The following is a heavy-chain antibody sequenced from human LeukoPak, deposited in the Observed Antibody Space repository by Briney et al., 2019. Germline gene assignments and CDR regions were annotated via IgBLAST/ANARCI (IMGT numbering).Heavy chain of an antibody. D-gene: IGHD6-13*01. J-gene: IGHJ6*02. CDR2: ISSSSSYI. CDR3: ARGVKAYSSTGGSTATWGYYYYGMDV. CDR1: GFTFSSYS. V-gene: IGHV3-21*01. Sequence: GGSLRLSCAASGFTFSSYSMNWVRQAPGKGLEWVSSISSSSSYIYYADSVKGRFTISRDNAKNSLYLQMNSLRAEDTAVYYCARGVKAYSSTGGSTATWGYYYYGMDVWGQGTTVTVSS.